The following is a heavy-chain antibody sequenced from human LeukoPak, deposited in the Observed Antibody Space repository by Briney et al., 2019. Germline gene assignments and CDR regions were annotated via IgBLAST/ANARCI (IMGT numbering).Heavy chain of an antibody. CDR2: INAGNGNT. CDR3: ARAPTYYYGSGSYSAYYYYGMDV. CDR1: GYTFTSYA. D-gene: IGHD3-10*01. V-gene: IGHV1-3*01. Sequence: ASVKVSCKASGYTFTSYAMHWVRQAPGQRLEWMGWINAGNGNTKYSQKFQGRVTITRDTSASTAYMELSSLRSEDTAVYYCARAPTYYYGSGSYSAYYYYGMDVWGQGTTVTVSS. J-gene: IGHJ6*02.